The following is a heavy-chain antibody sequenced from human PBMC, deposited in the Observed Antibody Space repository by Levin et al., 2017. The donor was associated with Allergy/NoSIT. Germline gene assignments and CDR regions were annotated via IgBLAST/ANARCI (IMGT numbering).Heavy chain of an antibody. CDR3: VRGFGMDV. V-gene: IGHV3-7*01. CDR1: GFTFSPYW. Sequence: GESLKISCAASGFTFSPYWMTWVRQASGKGLEWVANIKPDGSEKSYVDSLKGRFPISRDNAKNSLYLEMNSLRVEDTAVYYCVRGFGMDVWGQGTTVTVSS. CDR2: IKPDGSEK. J-gene: IGHJ6*02.